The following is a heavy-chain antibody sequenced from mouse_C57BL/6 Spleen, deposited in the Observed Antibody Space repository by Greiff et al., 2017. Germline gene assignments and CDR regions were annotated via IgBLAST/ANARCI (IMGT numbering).Heavy chain of an antibody. Sequence: EVKLMESGAELVKPGASVKLSCTASGFNIQDYYMHWVKQRTEQGLEWIGRIDPEDGETKYAPKFQGKATITADTSSNTAYLQLSSLTSEDTAVYYCARWILGRERRYFDYWGQGTTLTVSS. CDR3: ARWILGRERRYFDY. CDR2: IDPEDGET. CDR1: GFNIQDYY. D-gene: IGHD4-1*01. J-gene: IGHJ2*01. V-gene: IGHV14-2*01.